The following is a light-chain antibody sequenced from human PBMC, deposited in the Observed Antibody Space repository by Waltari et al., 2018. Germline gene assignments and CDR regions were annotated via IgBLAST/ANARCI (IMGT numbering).Light chain of an antibody. V-gene: IGKV3-15*01. Sequence: IVLTQSPATLSVSPGERVTLSCRASQNIITNLAWYQHKPGQAPSLLISGASTRATGLPAMFSGSGSGTDFTLTISSLQSEDFAVNYCQQYNVWPFTFGLGTKVD. J-gene: IGKJ3*01. CDR2: GAS. CDR3: QQYNVWPFT. CDR1: QNIITN.